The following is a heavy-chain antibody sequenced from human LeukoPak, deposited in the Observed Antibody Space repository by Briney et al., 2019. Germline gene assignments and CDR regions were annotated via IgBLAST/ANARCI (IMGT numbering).Heavy chain of an antibody. CDR3: ARVSKSGYYYCFDP. J-gene: IGHJ5*02. D-gene: IGHD3-22*01. CDR2: IYYSGST. CDR1: GGSISSSSYY. Sequence: PSETLSLTCTVSGGSISSSSYYWGWIRQPPGKGLEWIGYIYYSGSTNYNPSLKSRVTISVDTSKNQFSLNLSSVTAADTAVYYCARVSKSGYYYCFDPWGQGTLVIVSS. V-gene: IGHV4-61*05.